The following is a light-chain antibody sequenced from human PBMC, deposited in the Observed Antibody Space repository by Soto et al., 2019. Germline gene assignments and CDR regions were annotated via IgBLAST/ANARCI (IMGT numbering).Light chain of an antibody. CDR2: GAS. V-gene: IGKV3-20*01. CDR1: QSVSSSY. Sequence: EIVLTQSPGTLSLSPGERATLSCRASQSVSSSYLAWYQQKPGQAPRLLIYGASSRATGIPDRFSGSGSGTDFPLTISRLRPEDFAVYYCQQYGSSPLFTFGPGTKWISN. CDR3: QQYGSSPLFT. J-gene: IGKJ3*01.